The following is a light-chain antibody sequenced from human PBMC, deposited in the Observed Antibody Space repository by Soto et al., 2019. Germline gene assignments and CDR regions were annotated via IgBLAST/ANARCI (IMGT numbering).Light chain of an antibody. CDR3: QHYGTTPWT. V-gene: IGKV3-20*01. J-gene: IGKJ1*01. CDR2: GAS. CDR1: QSVCSRC. Sequence: ETVLTQSQGPLSLSPGERVTLSCRTSQSVCSRCFAWYQQKPGQSPRLLIYGASTRTPGIPDRSSGSGSGTDFTPTISRLEPEDFAVYYCQHYGTTPWTFGQGTKVAIK.